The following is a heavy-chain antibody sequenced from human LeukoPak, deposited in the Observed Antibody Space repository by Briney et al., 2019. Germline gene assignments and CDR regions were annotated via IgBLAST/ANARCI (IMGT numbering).Heavy chain of an antibody. D-gene: IGHD4-11*01. J-gene: IGHJ3*02. CDR2: INPSGGST. Sequence: ASVKVSCKASGYTFTSYYMHWVRQAPGQGLEWMGIINPSGGSTSYAQKFQGRVTMTRDTAISTAYMELRRLRSDDTAVYYCATTVGMTTNWGAFHIWGQGTMVTVSS. CDR1: GYTFTSYY. CDR3: ATTVGMTTNWGAFHI. V-gene: IGHV1-46*01.